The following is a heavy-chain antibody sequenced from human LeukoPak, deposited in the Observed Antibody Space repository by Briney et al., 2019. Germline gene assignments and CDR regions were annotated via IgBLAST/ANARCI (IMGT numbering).Heavy chain of an antibody. CDR3: AKDLGGTAFDY. V-gene: IGHV3-30*18. J-gene: IGHJ4*02. CDR2: ISYDGSNQ. D-gene: IGHD1-7*01. Sequence: PGRSLRLSCAASGFTFSSYDMHWVCQAPGKGLEWVAVISYDGSNQYYADSVKGRFTISRDNSKNTLYLQMNSLRAEDTAVYYCAKDLGGTAFDYWGQGTLVTVSS. CDR1: GFTFSSYD.